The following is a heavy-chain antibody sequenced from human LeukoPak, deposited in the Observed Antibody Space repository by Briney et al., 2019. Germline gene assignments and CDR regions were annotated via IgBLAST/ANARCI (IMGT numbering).Heavy chain of an antibody. J-gene: IGHJ4*02. D-gene: IGHD6-13*01. Sequence: SETLSLTCTVSGGSISSYYWSWIRQPPGKGLEWIGYIYYSGSTNYNPSLKSRVTISLDTSKNQFSLMLSSVNAADTAVYYCARADSSAWFDWGQGTLVTVSS. CDR2: IYYSGST. V-gene: IGHV4-59*01. CDR3: ARADSSAWFD. CDR1: GGSISSYY.